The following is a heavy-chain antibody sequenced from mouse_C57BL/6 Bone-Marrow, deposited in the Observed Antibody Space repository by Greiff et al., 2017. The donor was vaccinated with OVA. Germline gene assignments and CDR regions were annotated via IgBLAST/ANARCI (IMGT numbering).Heavy chain of an antibody. V-gene: IGHV1-59*01. CDR1: GYTFTSYW. J-gene: IGHJ3*01. D-gene: IGHD2-3*01. CDR2: IDPSDSYT. CDR3: AREWLLQD. Sequence: QVQLQQPGAELVRPGTSVKLSCKASGYTFTSYWMHWVKQRPGQGLEWIGVIDPSDSYTNYNQKFKGKATLTVDTSSSTAYMQLSSLTSEDSAVYYCAREWLLQDWGKGTLVTVSA.